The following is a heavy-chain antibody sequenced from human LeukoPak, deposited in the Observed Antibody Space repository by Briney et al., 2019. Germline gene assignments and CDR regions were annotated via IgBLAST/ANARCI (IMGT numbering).Heavy chain of an antibody. CDR1: GFTFSSYS. V-gene: IGHV3-21*01. D-gene: IGHD6-19*01. CDR3: AGTSSGWYEDAFDI. CDR2: ISSSSSYI. Sequence: KTGGSLRLSCAASGFTFSSYSMNWVRQAPGKGLEWVSSISSSSSYIYYADSVKGRFTISRDNAKNSLYLQMNSLRAEDTAVYYCAGTSSGWYEDAFDIWGQGTMVTVSS. J-gene: IGHJ3*02.